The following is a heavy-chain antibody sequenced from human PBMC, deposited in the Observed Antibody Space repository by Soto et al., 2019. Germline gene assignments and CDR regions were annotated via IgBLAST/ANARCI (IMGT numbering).Heavy chain of an antibody. Sequence: SQTLSLTCAITGDSVSSNSAGWSWVRQSPSRGLEWLGRTYYRSKWYYEYAVSVRGRITINPDTSKNQYSLQPNSVTPEDTAVYFCARGEQYSGRIFDYWGQGTLVTAPQ. CDR3: ARGEQYSGRIFDY. D-gene: IGHD1-26*01. CDR2: TYYRSKWYY. CDR1: GDSVSSNSAG. V-gene: IGHV6-1*01. J-gene: IGHJ4*01.